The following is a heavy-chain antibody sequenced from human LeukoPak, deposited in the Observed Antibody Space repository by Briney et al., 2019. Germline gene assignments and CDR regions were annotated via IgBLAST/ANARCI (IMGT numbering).Heavy chain of an antibody. D-gene: IGHD2-15*01. J-gene: IGHJ4*02. CDR1: GFTFGSYG. CDR2: ISSSSSYI. V-gene: IGHV3-21*01. Sequence: PGGSLRLSCAASGFTFGSYGMSWVRQAPGKGLEWVSSISSSSSYIYYADSVKGRFTISRDNAKNSLYLQMNSLRAEDTAVYYCARELQILHAVDYWGQGTLVTVSS. CDR3: ARELQILHAVDY.